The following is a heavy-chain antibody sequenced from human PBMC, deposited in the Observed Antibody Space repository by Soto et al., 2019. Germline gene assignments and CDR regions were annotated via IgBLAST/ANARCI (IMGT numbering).Heavy chain of an antibody. D-gene: IGHD4-4*01. CDR1: GGTFSSYA. CDR2: IIPIFGTA. V-gene: IGHV1-69*13. Sequence: SVKVSCKASGGTFSSYAISWVRQAPGQGLELMGGIIPIFGTANYAQKFQGRVTITADESTSTAYMELSSLRSEDTAVYYCARVSGYSNYDYYYYYGMDVWGQGTTVTVS. J-gene: IGHJ6*02. CDR3: ARVSGYSNYDYYYYYGMDV.